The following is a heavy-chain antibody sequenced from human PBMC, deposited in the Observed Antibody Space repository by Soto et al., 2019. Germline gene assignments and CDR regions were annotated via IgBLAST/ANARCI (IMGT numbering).Heavy chain of an antibody. CDR1: GGSISSYY. CDR2: IYYSGST. V-gene: IGHV4-59*01. J-gene: IGHJ4*02. Sequence: QVQLQESGPGLVKPSETLSLTCTVSGGSISSYYWSWIRQPPGKGLEWIGYIYYSGSTNYNPSLKSRVPISVDTSKNQFSLKLSAVTAADTAVYYCARGHGGSYYYFDYWGQGTLVTVSS. D-gene: IGHD1-26*01. CDR3: ARGHGGSYYYFDY.